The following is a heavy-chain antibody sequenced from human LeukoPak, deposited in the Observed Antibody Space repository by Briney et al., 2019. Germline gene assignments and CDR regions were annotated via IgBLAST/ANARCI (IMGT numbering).Heavy chain of an antibody. CDR3: AKDSDLAAAGTPYYFDY. CDR2: ISGSGGST. J-gene: IGHJ4*02. Sequence: WGSLRLSCAASGFTFSSYAMSWVRQAPGKGLEWVSAISGSGGSTYYADSVKGRFTISRDNSKNTLYLQMNSLRAEDTAVYYCAKDSDLAAAGTPYYFDYWGQGTLVTVSS. CDR1: GFTFSSYA. D-gene: IGHD6-13*01. V-gene: IGHV3-23*01.